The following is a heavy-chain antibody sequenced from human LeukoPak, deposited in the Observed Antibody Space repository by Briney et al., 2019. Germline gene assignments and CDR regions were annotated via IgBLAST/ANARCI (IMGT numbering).Heavy chain of an antibody. J-gene: IGHJ5*02. D-gene: IGHD6-19*01. CDR1: GGTFSSYA. CDR2: IIPIFGTA. V-gene: IGHV1-69*13. Sequence: PVKVSCKASGGTFSSYAISWVRQAPGQGLEWMGGIIPIFGTANYAQKFQGRVTITADESTSTAYMELSSLRSEDTAVYYCARADIGIKYSSGRYVGWFDPWGQGTLVTVSS. CDR3: ARADIGIKYSSGRYVGWFDP.